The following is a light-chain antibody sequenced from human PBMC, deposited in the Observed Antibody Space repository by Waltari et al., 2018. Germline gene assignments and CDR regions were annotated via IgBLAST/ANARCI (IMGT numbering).Light chain of an antibody. Sequence: DIQMTQSPYSLSASVGERVTITCRASQGISNFLAWYQQKPGKVPKLLIYGASTLQSGVPSRFSGSGSGTDFTLTISSLQPEDVATYYCQKYNSAPWTFGQGTKVEIK. CDR1: QGISNF. J-gene: IGKJ1*01. CDR2: GAS. CDR3: QKYNSAPWT. V-gene: IGKV1-27*01.